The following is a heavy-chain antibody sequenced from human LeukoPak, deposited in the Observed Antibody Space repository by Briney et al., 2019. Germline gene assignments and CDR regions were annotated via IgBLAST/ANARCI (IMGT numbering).Heavy chain of an antibody. CDR2: IYYSGSS. J-gene: IGHJ4*02. D-gene: IGHD5-12*01. CDR1: GGSISSSSYY. V-gene: IGHV4-39*01. CDR3: ARPKYSGYDLGFDY. Sequence: PSETLSLTCTVSGGSISSSSYYWGWIRQPPGQGLEWIGSIYYSGSSYYNPSLKSRVTISVDTSKIQFSLKLSSVTAADTAVYYCARPKYSGYDLGFDYWGQGTLVTVSS.